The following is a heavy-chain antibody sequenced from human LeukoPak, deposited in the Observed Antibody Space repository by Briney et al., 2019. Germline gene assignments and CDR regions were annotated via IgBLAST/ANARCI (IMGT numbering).Heavy chain of an antibody. Sequence: GGSLRLSCAASGFTFSSYAMSWVRQAPGKGLEWVSAISGSGGSTYYADSVKGRFTISRDNSKNTLYLQMNSLRAEDTAVYYCAKELLNGDYVSYYYGMDVWGQGTTVTVSS. D-gene: IGHD4-17*01. CDR1: GFTFSSYA. J-gene: IGHJ6*02. CDR3: AKELLNGDYVSYYYGMDV. V-gene: IGHV3-23*01. CDR2: ISGSGGST.